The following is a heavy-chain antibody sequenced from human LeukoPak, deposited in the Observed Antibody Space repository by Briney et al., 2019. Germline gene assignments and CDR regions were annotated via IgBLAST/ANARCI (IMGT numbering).Heavy chain of an antibody. CDR1: SGSISNYY. CDR2: VFYSGST. J-gene: IGHJ4*02. Sequence: SETLSLTCTVSSGSISNYYWSWIRQPPGKGLEWIGYVFYSGSTNYNPSLKSRVTISVDTSKNQFSLKLNSVTAADTAVYYCARGFDSKSTYFDYWGQGTLVTVSS. V-gene: IGHV4-59*01. D-gene: IGHD5-12*01. CDR3: ARGFDSKSTYFDY.